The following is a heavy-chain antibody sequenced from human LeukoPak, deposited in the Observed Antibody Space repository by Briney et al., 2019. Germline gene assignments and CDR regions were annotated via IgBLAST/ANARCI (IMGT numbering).Heavy chain of an antibody. CDR2: IHSSGST. J-gene: IGHJ5*02. V-gene: IGHV4-39*07. D-gene: IGHD2-15*01. Sequence: SETLSLTCTVSGGSISSSSYYWGWIRQPPGKGLEWIGSIHSSGSTYYNPSLKSRVTISVDTSKNQFSLKLSSVTAADTAVYYCARDSAPPWYCSGGSCIGWFDPWGQGTLVTVSS. CDR3: ARDSAPPWYCSGGSCIGWFDP. CDR1: GGSISSSSYY.